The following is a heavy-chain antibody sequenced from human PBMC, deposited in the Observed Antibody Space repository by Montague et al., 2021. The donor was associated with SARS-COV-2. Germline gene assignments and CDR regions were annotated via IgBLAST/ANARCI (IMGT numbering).Heavy chain of an antibody. V-gene: IGHV6-1*01. J-gene: IGHJ4*02. CDR2: TYYRSKWYY. CDR3: ARDPRYSLSWSFDY. Sequence: CAISGDSVSSNTGGGKGRRKGKKKEIEWLGRTYYRSKWYYDYAVSVKSRMTISPDTSKNQFSLQLSSVTPEDRAVYYCARDPRYSLSWSFDYWGQGTLVTVSS. CDR1: GDSVSSNTGG. D-gene: IGHD6-13*01.